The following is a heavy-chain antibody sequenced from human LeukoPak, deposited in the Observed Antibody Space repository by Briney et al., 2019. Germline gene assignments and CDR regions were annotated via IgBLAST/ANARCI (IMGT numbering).Heavy chain of an antibody. J-gene: IGHJ6*02. CDR2: ISGSGGST. D-gene: IGHD3-10*01. CDR3: AKGYYYGSGSYYPFDV. Sequence: GGSLRLSCAATGFTFSSYAMSWVRQAPGKGLEWVSAISGSGGSTYYADSVKGLFTISRDNSKNTLYLQMNSLRAEDTAVYYCAKGYYYGSGSYYPFDVWGQGTTVTVSS. CDR1: GFTFSSYA. V-gene: IGHV3-23*01.